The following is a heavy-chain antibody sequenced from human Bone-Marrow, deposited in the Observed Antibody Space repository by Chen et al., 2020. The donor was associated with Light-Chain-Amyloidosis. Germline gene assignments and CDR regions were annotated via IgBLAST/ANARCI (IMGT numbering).Heavy chain of an antibody. J-gene: IGHJ1*01. CDR3: ARDYTMIGRNGYFQH. V-gene: IGHV3-30*01. CDR1: GFTFSSYA. CDR2: IAYDGSNK. Sequence: QVQLVESGGGVVQPGRSLRLSCAASGFTFSSYAMHWVRQAPGKGLEWVAVIAYDGSNKYYADSVKGRFTSSRDNSKNTLYLQMNSRRAEDTAVYYCARDYTMIGRNGYFQHWGQGTLVTVSS. D-gene: IGHD3-10*02.